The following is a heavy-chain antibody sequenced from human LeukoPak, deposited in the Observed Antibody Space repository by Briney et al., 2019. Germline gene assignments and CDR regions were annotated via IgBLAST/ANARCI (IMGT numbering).Heavy chain of an antibody. CDR2: ISAYDGNT. CDR3: ARDGYGSGKGFFDY. D-gene: IGHD3-10*01. Sequence: ASVKVSCKASGYTFTSYGFSWVRQAPGQGLEWMGWISAYDGNTNSVQKFQGRVTMTTDTSTGTAYMGLRSLTSDDTAVYYCARDGYGSGKGFFDYWGQGTLVTVSS. J-gene: IGHJ4*02. CDR1: GYTFTSYG. V-gene: IGHV1-18*01.